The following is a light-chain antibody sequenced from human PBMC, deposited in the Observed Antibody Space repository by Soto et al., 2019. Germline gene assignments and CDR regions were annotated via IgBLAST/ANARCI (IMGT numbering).Light chain of an antibody. Sequence: DVQVTQSPSSLSASVGDRVAITVRASHNINTYLNWYQQRPGKAPRLLIYAASGVQGGVPSRFSGSGSGTDFTLTISSQQPEGFATYYCQPSDSSLTFGQRTRLEI. CDR2: AAS. J-gene: IGKJ5*01. CDR3: QPSDSSLT. CDR1: HNINTY. V-gene: IGKV1-39*01.